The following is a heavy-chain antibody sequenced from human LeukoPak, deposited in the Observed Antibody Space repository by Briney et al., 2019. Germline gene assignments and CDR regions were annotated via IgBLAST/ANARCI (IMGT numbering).Heavy chain of an antibody. V-gene: IGHV3-21*01. CDR1: GFTFSSYN. Sequence: PGGSLRLSCAGSGFTFSSYNMNWVRQAPGKGLEWVSSMSGSRSSIYYADSVKGRFTISRDNAKDSLFLQMNSLRAEDTAVYYCARGYCSGGSCIDPYYFDFWGQGTLVTVSS. D-gene: IGHD2-15*01. CDR2: MSGSRSSI. CDR3: ARGYCSGGSCIDPYYFDF. J-gene: IGHJ4*02.